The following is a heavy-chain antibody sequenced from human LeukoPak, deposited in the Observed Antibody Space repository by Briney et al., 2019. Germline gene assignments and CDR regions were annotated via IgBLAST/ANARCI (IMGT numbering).Heavy chain of an antibody. CDR1: GGAFSDYA. Sequence: GSSVTVSCKASGGAFSDYAITWVRQAPGQGLDWMGRIIPFVDIPYYAQKFQGRVTITADKSTSTVYMELSSLKSEDTAVYYCASALVGKQLHPSEWGQGTLVSVSS. D-gene: IGHD1-1*01. CDR3: ASALVGKQLHPSE. V-gene: IGHV1-69*04. J-gene: IGHJ4*02. CDR2: IIPFVDIP.